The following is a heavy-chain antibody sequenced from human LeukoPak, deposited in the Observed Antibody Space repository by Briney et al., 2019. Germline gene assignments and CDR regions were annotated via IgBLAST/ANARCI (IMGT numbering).Heavy chain of an antibody. D-gene: IGHD2-15*01. J-gene: IGHJ3*02. V-gene: IGHV4-31*03. CDR3: VSSPQYCSGGSCDTDAFDI. CDR1: GGSISSGGYY. Sequence: PSETLSLTCTVSGGSISSGGYYWRWIRQHPGKGLEWIGYIYYSGSTYYNPSLKSRVTISVDTSKNQFSLKLSSVTAADTAVYYCVSSPQYCSGGSCDTDAFDIWGQGTMVTVSS. CDR2: IYYSGST.